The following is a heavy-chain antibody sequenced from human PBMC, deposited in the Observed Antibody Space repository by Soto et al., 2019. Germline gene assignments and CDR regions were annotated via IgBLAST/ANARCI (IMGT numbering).Heavy chain of an antibody. CDR2: ISAYNGNT. Sequence: QVQLVQSGAEVKKPGASVKVSCKASGYTFTSYYISWVRQAPGQGLEWMGWISAYNGNTNYAQKLQGRVTMTTDTPTRTAYMEPRSLRSDATAVYYCARDLPPVDSWGQGTLITVSS. CDR3: ARDLPPVDS. V-gene: IGHV1-18*01. CDR1: GYTFTSYY. J-gene: IGHJ4*02.